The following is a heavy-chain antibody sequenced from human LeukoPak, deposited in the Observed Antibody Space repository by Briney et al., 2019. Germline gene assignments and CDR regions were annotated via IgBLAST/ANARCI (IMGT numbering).Heavy chain of an antibody. CDR3: ARGRLWLDY. J-gene: IGHJ4*02. CDR1: GFTFSSYA. V-gene: IGHV3-64*01. D-gene: IGHD4/OR15-4a*01. CDR2: ISSNGGST. Sequence: PGGSLRLSCAASGFTFSSYAMHWVRQAPGKGLEYVSAISSNGGSTYYANSVKGRFTISRDNSKNTLYLQMGSLRAEDMAVYYCARGRLWLDYWGQGTLVTVSS.